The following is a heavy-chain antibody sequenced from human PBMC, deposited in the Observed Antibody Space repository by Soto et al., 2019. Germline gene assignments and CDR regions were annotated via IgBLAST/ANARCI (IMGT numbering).Heavy chain of an antibody. V-gene: IGHV4-34*01. CDR2: INHSGST. CDR1: GGSFSGYY. D-gene: IGHD6-19*01. Sequence: PSETLSLTCAVYGGSFSGYYWSWIRQPPGKGLEWIGEINHSGSTNYNPSLKSRVTISVDTSKNQFSLKLSSVTAADTAVYYCARGLAVAGLDYWGQGTLVTVSS. CDR3: ARGLAVAGLDY. J-gene: IGHJ4*02.